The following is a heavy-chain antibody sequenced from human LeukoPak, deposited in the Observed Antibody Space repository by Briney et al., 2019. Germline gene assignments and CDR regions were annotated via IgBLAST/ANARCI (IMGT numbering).Heavy chain of an antibody. CDR2: ISSSSSTI. CDR1: GFTLSSYS. V-gene: IGHV3-48*01. CDR3: ARDGYYGMDV. J-gene: IGHJ6*02. Sequence: GGSLRLSCAASGFTLSSYSMNWVRQAPGQGLEWVSYISSSSSTIYYADSVKGRFTISRDNAKNSLYLQMNSLRAEDTAVYYCARDGYYGMDVWGQGTTVTVSS.